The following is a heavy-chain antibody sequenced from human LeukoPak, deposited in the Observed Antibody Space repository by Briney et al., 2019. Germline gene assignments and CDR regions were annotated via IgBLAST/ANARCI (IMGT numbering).Heavy chain of an antibody. D-gene: IGHD3-3*01. CDR1: GYTLTELS. CDR2: FDPEDGET. CDR3: ATWRYYDFWSGYRYMDV. J-gene: IGHJ6*03. V-gene: IGHV1-24*01. Sequence: ASVKVSCKVSGYTLTELSMHWVRQAPGKGLEWMGGFDPEDGETIYAQKFQGRVTMTEDTSTDTAHMELSSLRSEDTAVYYRATWRYYDFWSGYRYMDVWGKGTTVTISS.